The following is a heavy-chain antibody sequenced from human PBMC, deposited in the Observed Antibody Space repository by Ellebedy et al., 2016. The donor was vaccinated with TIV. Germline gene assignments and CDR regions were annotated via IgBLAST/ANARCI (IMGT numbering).Heavy chain of an antibody. CDR1: GGSISSSSYY. V-gene: IGHV4-39*07. CDR2: IYYSGST. J-gene: IGHJ4*02. Sequence: SETLSLTCTVSGGSISSSSYYWGWIRQPPGTGLEWIGSIYYSGSTYYNPSLKSRVTISVDTSKNQFSLKLSSVTAADTAVYYCASAWLRRGPFDYWGQGTLVTVSS. CDR3: ASAWLRRGPFDY. D-gene: IGHD5-12*01.